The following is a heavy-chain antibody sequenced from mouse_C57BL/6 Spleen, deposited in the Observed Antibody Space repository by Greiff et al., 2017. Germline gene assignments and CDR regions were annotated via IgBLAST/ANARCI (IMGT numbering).Heavy chain of an antibody. J-gene: IGHJ3*01. D-gene: IGHD2-10*01. CDR3: ARQTYYAWFAY. Sequence: EVKLMESGGGLVQPGGSLKLSCAASGFTFSDYYMYWVRQTPETRLEWVAYISNGGGSTYYPATVKGRFTISRDNAKNTLYLQMSRLKSEDTAMYYCARQTYYAWFAYGGQGTLVTVAA. CDR2: ISNGGGST. CDR1: GFTFSDYY. V-gene: IGHV5-12*01.